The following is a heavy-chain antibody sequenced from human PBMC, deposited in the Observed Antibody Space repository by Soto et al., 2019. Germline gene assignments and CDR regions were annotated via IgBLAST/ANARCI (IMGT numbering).Heavy chain of an antibody. Sequence: QVQLEQSGAEVKKPGASVKVSCQASGYTFTSYDISWVRQAPGQGLEWMGWVSAYNGDTLYAQKFQGRVSMTTDTSTSTAYIELRSLRSDDTAVYYCARKHGGHFDYWGQGTLVTVSS. CDR1: GYTFTSYD. D-gene: IGHD2-21*01. J-gene: IGHJ4*02. CDR3: ARKHGGHFDY. CDR2: VSAYNGDT. V-gene: IGHV1-18*01.